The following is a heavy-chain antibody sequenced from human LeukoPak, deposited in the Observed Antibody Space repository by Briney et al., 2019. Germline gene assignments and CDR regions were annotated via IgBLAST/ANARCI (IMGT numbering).Heavy chain of an antibody. CDR2: ISAYNGNT. CDR1: GYTFTSYG. D-gene: IGHD2-2*01. Sequence: GASVKVSCKASGYTFTSYGISWVRQAPGQGLEWMGWISAYNGNTNYAQKLQGRVTLTTDTSTSTAYMELRSLRSDDTAVYYCARHEEDIVLVPAAIFLDPWGQGTLVTVSS. J-gene: IGHJ5*02. CDR3: ARHEEDIVLVPAAIFLDP. V-gene: IGHV1-18*04.